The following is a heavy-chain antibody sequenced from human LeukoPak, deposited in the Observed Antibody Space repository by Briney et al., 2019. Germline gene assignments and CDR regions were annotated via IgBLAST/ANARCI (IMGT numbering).Heavy chain of an antibody. J-gene: IGHJ4*02. V-gene: IGHV3-23*01. CDR1: GFTVSSNY. CDR3: ARGKGGTSRGGSPEFDF. D-gene: IGHD3-16*01. CDR2: ISGSGGSS. Sequence: PGGSLRLPCAASGFTVSSNYMNWVRQAPGKGLEWVAGISGSGGSSYYADSVKGRFTISRDNSKNTLYLQMNSLRAEDTAVHYCARGKGGTSRGGSPEFDFWGQGTLVTVSS.